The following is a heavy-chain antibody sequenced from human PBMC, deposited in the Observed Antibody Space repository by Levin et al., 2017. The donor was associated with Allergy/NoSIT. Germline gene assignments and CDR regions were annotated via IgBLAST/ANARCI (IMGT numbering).Heavy chain of an antibody. Sequence: GESLKISCAASGFTFSDYYMSWIRQAPGKGLEWVSYISSSGSTIYYADSVKGRFTISRDNAKNSLYLQMNSLRAEDTAVYYCARALRETPVFAHYWGQGTLVTVSS. J-gene: IGHJ4*02. CDR1: GFTFSDYY. D-gene: IGHD4-17*01. CDR3: ARALRETPVFAHY. V-gene: IGHV3-11*01. CDR2: ISSSGSTI.